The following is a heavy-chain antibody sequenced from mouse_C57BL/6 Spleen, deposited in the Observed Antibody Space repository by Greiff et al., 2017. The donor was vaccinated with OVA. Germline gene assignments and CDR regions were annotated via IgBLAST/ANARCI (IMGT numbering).Heavy chain of an antibody. J-gene: IGHJ1*03. CDR1: GYTFTDYN. CDR3: ARWRDSRGHWYFDV. V-gene: IGHV1-18*01. CDR2: INPNNGGT. Sequence: VQLQQSGPELVKPGASVKIPCKASGYTFTDYNMDWVKQSHGKSLEWIGDINPNNGGTIYNQKFKGKATLTVDKSSSTAYMELRSLTSEDTAVYYCARWRDSRGHWYFDVWGTGTTVTVSS.